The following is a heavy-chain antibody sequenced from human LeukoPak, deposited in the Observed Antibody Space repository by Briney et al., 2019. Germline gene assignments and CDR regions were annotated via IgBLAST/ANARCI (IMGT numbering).Heavy chain of an antibody. V-gene: IGHV3-7*01. CDR1: RFTFSTYW. D-gene: IGHD1-26*01. CDR3: ARGLGGSYSLRDAFDI. Sequence: GGSLRLSCAASRFTFSTYWMSWVRQPPGKGLEWVPNIKQDGSETYYVDSVKGRFTISRDKAKNSLYLQMNSLRAEDTAVYYCARGLGGSYSLRDAFDIWGQGTMVTVSS. CDR2: IKQDGSET. J-gene: IGHJ3*02.